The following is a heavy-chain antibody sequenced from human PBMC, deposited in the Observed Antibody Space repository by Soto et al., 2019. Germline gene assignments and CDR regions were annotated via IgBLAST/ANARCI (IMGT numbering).Heavy chain of an antibody. D-gene: IGHD4-17*01. CDR1: GYTFTSYA. V-gene: IGHV1-3*01. Sequence: ASVKVSCKASGYTFTSYAMHWVRQAPGQRLEWMGWINAGNGNTKYSQKFQGRVTITRDTSASTAYMELSSLRSEDTAVYYCARDTAYYYSYYYMDVWGKGTTVTVSS. CDR3: ARDTAYYYSYYYMDV. J-gene: IGHJ6*03. CDR2: INAGNGNT.